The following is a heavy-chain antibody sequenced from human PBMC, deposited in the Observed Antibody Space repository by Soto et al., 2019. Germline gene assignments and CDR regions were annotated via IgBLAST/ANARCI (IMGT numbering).Heavy chain of an antibody. Sequence: GGSLRLSCTASGFTFGDFAMSWFRQAPGKGLEWVSLIRSKDYGETTEYAVSVKGRFTISRDDSRSIAYLQMNSLKTEDTAVYYCVRDFWFGDLSPPYWGQGTLVTVSS. D-gene: IGHD3-10*01. CDR1: GFTFGDFA. CDR3: VRDFWFGDLSPPY. J-gene: IGHJ4*02. V-gene: IGHV3-49*03. CDR2: IRSKDYGETT.